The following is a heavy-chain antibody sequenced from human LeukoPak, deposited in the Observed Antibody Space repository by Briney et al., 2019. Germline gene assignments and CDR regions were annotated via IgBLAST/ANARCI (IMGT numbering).Heavy chain of an antibody. Sequence: ASVKVSCKASGYTFTGYHMHWVRQAPGQGLEWMGWINPNSGGTNYAQKFQGRVTMTRDTSISTAYMELSRLRSDDTAVYYCARGPPLKAFGFDSWGQGTLVTVSS. CDR1: GYTFTGYH. CDR3: ARGPPLKAFGFDS. V-gene: IGHV1-2*02. J-gene: IGHJ5*02. CDR2: INPNSGGT.